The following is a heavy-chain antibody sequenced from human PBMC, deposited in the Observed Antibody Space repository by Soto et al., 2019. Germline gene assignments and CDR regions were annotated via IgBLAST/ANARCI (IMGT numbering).Heavy chain of an antibody. J-gene: IGHJ4*02. V-gene: IGHV5-51*01. CDR3: ARFRGMIVARPNFDY. CDR2: IYPGDSDT. CDR1: GYSFTSYW. Sequence: PGESLKISCKGSGYSFTSYWIGWVRQMPGKGLEWMGIIYPGDSDTRYSPSFQGQVTISADKSISTAYLQWSSLKASDTAMYYCARFRGMIVARPNFDYWGQGTLVTVSS. D-gene: IGHD3-22*01.